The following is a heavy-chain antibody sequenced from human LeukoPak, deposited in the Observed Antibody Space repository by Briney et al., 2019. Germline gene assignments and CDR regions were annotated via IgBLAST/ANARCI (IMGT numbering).Heavy chain of an antibody. CDR3: ASQFPVEPAFDI. CDR2: IYYSGST. V-gene: IGHV4-61*08. Sequence: SQTLSLTCTVSGASINSGAYYWTWIRQPPGKGLEWIGYIYYSGSTNYNPSLKSRVTISVDTSKNQFSLKLSSVTAADTAVYYCASQFPVEPAFDIWGQGTMVTVSS. CDR1: GASINSGAYY. D-gene: IGHD5-24*01. J-gene: IGHJ3*02.